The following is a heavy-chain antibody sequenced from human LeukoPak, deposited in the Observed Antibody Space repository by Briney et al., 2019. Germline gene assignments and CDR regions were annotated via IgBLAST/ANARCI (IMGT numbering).Heavy chain of an antibody. J-gene: IGHJ6*02. Sequence: SVTVSCTASGGTFSSYAISWVRQAPGQGLEWMGGIIPIFGTANYAQKFQGRVTITADESTSTAYMELSSLRSEDTAVYYCARDRIAVAGTRYYYYGMDVWGQGTTVTVSS. CDR2: IIPIFGTA. CDR3: ARDRIAVAGTRYYYYGMDV. V-gene: IGHV1-69*01. D-gene: IGHD6-19*01. CDR1: GGTFSSYA.